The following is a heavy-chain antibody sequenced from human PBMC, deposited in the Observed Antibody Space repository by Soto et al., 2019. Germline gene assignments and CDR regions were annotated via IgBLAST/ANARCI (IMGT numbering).Heavy chain of an antibody. D-gene: IGHD2-2*01. V-gene: IGHV3-15*01. J-gene: IGHJ6*03. CDR1: GFTFSNAW. Sequence: EVQLVESGGGLVKPGGSLRLSCAASGFTFSNAWMSWVRQAPGKWLEWVGRIKSKTDGGTTDYAAPVKGRFTISRDDSKNTLYLQMNRLKTEDTAVYYCTVSTSSYYYYYYYMDVWGKGTTVTVSS. CDR3: TVSTSSYYYYYYYMDV. CDR2: IKSKTDGGTT.